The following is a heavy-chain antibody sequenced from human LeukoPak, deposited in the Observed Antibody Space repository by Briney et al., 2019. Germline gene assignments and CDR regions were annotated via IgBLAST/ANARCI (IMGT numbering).Heavy chain of an antibody. Sequence: PSETLSLTSTVSGGSISSYYWSWIRQPAGKGLEWIGRVYTSGSTNYNPSRKSRVTMSVDTSKSQLSLKLSSVTAADTAVYYCASSIAADMDVWGKGTTVTVSS. CDR1: GGSISSYY. V-gene: IGHV4-4*07. CDR3: ASSIAADMDV. D-gene: IGHD6-6*01. J-gene: IGHJ6*03. CDR2: VYTSGST.